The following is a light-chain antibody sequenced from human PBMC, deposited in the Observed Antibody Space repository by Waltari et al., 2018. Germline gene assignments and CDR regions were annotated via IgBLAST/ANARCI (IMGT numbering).Light chain of an antibody. V-gene: IGLV2-23*02. J-gene: IGLJ2*01. CDR2: DVS. CDR1: SSDVGGYNY. CDR3: CSYAGSSTL. Sequence: QSALTQPASVSGSPGQSITISCTGTSSDVGGYNYVSWYQQPPGKAPQLMIYDVSKRPSGVSNRFSGSKSGNTASLTISGLQAEDEADYYCCSYAGSSTLFGGGTKLTVL.